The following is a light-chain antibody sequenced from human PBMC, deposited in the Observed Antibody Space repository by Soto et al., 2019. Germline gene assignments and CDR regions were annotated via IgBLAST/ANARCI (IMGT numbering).Light chain of an antibody. V-gene: IGKV3-15*01. CDR1: RSVDTS. CDR3: QQYNNWPGT. Sequence: EIEMTQSPATLSVSPGERAKLSCRASRSVDTSLAWYQQKPGQAPRLLIYGASSRATGIPVRFSGSGSGTEFTLTISSLQSEDFATYYCQQYNNWPGTFGQGTKVDIK. CDR2: GAS. J-gene: IGKJ1*01.